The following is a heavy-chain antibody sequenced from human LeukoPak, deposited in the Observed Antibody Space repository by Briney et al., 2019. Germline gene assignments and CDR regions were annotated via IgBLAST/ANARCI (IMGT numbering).Heavy chain of an antibody. CDR1: GFYFSTYV. CDR3: AKVSREWLLYNAFDI. D-gene: IGHD3-3*01. J-gene: IGHJ3*02. V-gene: IGHV3-23*01. Sequence: GGSLRLSCAASGFYFSTYVMGWVRQAPGKGLEWVAGISGGGGTTFYADSVQGRFTISRDNSNNTLFLQMNSLRVEDTAEYYCAKVSREWLLYNAFDIWGQGTMVTFSS. CDR2: ISGGGGTT.